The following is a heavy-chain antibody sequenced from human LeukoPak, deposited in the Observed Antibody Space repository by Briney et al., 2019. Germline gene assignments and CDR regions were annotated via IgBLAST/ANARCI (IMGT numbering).Heavy chain of an antibody. CDR1: GYSFTSFW. V-gene: IGHV5-51*01. CDR3: AKQRCIGDSCYRGEADWFDP. J-gene: IGHJ5*02. CDR2: IYPGDSET. Sequence: GASLKISCKGSGYSFTSFWIGWVRQLPGKGLGWMGIIYPGDSETLYSPSFQGQVTISADKSINTAYLQWSSLKASDSAMYYCAKQRCIGDSCYRGEADWFDPWGQGTLVTVSS. D-gene: IGHD2-15*01.